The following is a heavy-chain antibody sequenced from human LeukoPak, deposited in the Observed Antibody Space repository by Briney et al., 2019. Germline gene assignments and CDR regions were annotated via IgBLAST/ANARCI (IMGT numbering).Heavy chain of an antibody. CDR1: GYTFTSYA. CDR3: ARGRGYCSGGSCYPGAFDI. CDR2: INAGNGNT. V-gene: IGHV1-3*01. J-gene: IGHJ3*02. D-gene: IGHD2-15*01. Sequence: ASVKVSCKASGYTFTSYAMHWVRQAPGQRLEWMGWINAGNGNTKYSQKLQGRVTITRDTSASTAYMELSSLRSEDTAVYYCARGRGYCSGGSCYPGAFDIWGQGTMVTVSS.